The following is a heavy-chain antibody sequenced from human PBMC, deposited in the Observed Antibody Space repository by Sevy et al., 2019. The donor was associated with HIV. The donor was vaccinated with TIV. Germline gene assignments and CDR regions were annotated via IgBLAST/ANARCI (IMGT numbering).Heavy chain of an antibody. CDR3: ARGRASNMEYYDCDT. CDR2: INTANGAA. D-gene: IGHD3-3*01. V-gene: IGHV1-18*01. CDR1: GYIFTDHD. J-gene: IGHJ5*02. Sequence: ASVKVSCKGSGYIFTDHDVHWVRQAPGQGLEWMGWINTANGAANLAQKFQGRVTLTTDIFTGTVFLDMSSLTWDDTAVYYCARGRASNMEYYDCDTWARGSLVTVSS.